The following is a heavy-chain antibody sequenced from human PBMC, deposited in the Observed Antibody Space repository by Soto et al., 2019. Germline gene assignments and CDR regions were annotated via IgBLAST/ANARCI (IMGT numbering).Heavy chain of an antibody. CDR1: GGTFSSYA. D-gene: IGHD2-2*01. J-gene: IGHJ5*02. CDR2: IIPIFGTA. CDR3: ARDPRYCSSTSCYFGSNWFDP. V-gene: IGHV1-69*06. Sequence: SVKVSCKASGGTFSSYAISWVRQAPGQGLEWMGGIIPIFGTANYAQKFQGRVTITAGKSTSTAYMELSSLRSEDTAVYYCARDPRYCSSTSCYFGSNWFDPWGQGTLVTVSS.